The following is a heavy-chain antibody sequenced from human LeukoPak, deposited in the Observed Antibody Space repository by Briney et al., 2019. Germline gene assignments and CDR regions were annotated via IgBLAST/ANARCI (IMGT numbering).Heavy chain of an antibody. V-gene: IGHV4-34*01. CDR1: SGPFSGYY. D-gene: IGHD6-13*01. CDR2: INHRGST. CDR3: ARGGWYQLTRTRIAAAGPFDY. J-gene: IGHJ4*02. Sequence: KPSETLSLTCAVYSGPFSGYYCSWIRQPPGKGLEWIGEINHRGSTNYNPSLKSRVTISVDASKNQFSLKLSSVTAADTAVSYCARGGWYQLTRTRIAAAGPFDYWGQGTLVTVSS.